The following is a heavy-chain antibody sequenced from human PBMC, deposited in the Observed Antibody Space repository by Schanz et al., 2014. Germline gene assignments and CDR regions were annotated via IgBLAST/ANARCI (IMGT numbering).Heavy chain of an antibody. CDR2: MNESHSTI. Sequence: EVQLLESGGGLVEPGGSLRLSCAASGFSFSSYAMGWVRQARGKGLEWVSAMNESHSTIYYADSVRGRFTISRDNAENTLFLQMNSLRAEDTAVYYSARKVVATIGGYYDNWGQGTLVIVSS. CDR3: ARKVVATIGGYYDN. J-gene: IGHJ4*02. V-gene: IGHV3-23*01. D-gene: IGHD5-12*01. CDR1: GFSFSSYA.